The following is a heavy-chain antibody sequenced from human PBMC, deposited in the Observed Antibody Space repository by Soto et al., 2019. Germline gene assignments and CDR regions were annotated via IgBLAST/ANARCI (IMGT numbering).Heavy chain of an antibody. CDR1: GFTFSGSA. CDR2: IRSKANSYAT. D-gene: IGHD4-4*01. Sequence: PGGSLRLSCAASGFTFSGSAMHWVRQASGKGLEWVGRIRSKANSYATAYAASVKGRFTISRDDSKNTAYLQMNSLKTEDTAVYYCTRHHSNYPYYYYGMDVWGQGTTVTVSS. V-gene: IGHV3-73*01. J-gene: IGHJ6*02. CDR3: TRHHSNYPYYYYGMDV.